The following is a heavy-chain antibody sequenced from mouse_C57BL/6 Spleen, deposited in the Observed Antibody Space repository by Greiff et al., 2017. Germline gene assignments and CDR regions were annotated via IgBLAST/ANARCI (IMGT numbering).Heavy chain of an antibody. V-gene: IGHV7-3*01. CDR2: IRNKANGYTT. CDR1: GFTFTDYY. CDR3: ARYKGGYFDV. J-gene: IGHJ1*03. Sequence: EVKLVESGGGLVQPGGSLSLSCAASGFTFTDYYMSWVRQPPGKALEWLGFIRNKANGYTTEYSASVKGRFTISRDNSQSILYLQMNALRAEDSATYYCARYKGGYFDVRGTGTTVTVSS.